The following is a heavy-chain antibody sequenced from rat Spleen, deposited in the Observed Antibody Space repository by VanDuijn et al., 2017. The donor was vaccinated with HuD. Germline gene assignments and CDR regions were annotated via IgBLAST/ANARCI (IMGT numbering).Heavy chain of an antibody. CDR2: ISSGGGDT. V-gene: IGHV5-46*01. D-gene: IGHD4-3*01. Sequence: EVELVESGGGLVQPGRSLKLSCAASGFTFSSFPMAWVRQAPKKGLEWVASISSGGGDTYYPDSVKGRFTISRDNAQNTLYLEMSKLGSEDTAIYYCAREEFGVRDWGQGVMVTVSS. J-gene: IGHJ2*01. CDR3: AREEFGVRD. CDR1: GFTFSSFP.